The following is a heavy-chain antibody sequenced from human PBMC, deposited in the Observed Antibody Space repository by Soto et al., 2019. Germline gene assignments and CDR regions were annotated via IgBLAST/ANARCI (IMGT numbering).Heavy chain of an antibody. CDR2: ISWNSGSI. CDR3: AKTTVAAAHYYYYYMDV. V-gene: IGHV3-9*01. D-gene: IGHD2-2*01. J-gene: IGHJ6*03. Sequence: GGSLRLSCAASGFTFHDYAMHWLRQAPGKGLEWVSGISWNSGSIGYADSVKGRFTISRDNAKNSLYLQMNSLRAEDTALYYCAKTTVAAAHYYYYYMDVWGKGTTVTVSS. CDR1: GFTFHDYA.